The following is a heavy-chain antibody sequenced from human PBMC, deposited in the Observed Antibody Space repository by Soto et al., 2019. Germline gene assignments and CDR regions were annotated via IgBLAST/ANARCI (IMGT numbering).Heavy chain of an antibody. J-gene: IGHJ4*02. CDR2: IYYNGST. Sequence: QVQLQESGPGLLKPSQTLSLTCTVSGDSINSCTYYWNWLRQHPGKGLEWIGYIYYNGSTYYTPSLQSRLTISVDTSKNPFSLNLRSVTAADTDVYSCARDRSGYGYYFDNWGQGTLVTVSS. CDR1: GDSINSCTYY. V-gene: IGHV4-31*03. D-gene: IGHD3-22*01. CDR3: ARDRSGYGYYFDN.